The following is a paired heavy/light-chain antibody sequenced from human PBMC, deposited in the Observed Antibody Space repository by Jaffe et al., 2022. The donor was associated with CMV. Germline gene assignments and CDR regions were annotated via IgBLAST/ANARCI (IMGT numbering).Heavy chain of an antibody. CDR3: ARDLRGDYYDSSGRRTNWFDP. D-gene: IGHD3-22*01. Sequence: QVQLQESGPGLVKPSETLSLTCTVSGGSISSYYWSWIRQPPGKGLEWIGYIYYSGSTNYNPSLKSRVTISVDTSKNQFSLKLSSVTAADTAVYYCARDLRGDYYDSSGRRTNWFDPWGQGTLVTVSS. V-gene: IGHV4-59*01. J-gene: IGHJ5*02. CDR2: IYYSGST. CDR1: GGSISSYY.
Light chain of an antibody. CDR2: GKN. CDR3: NSRDSSGNFVV. V-gene: IGLV3-19*01. CDR1: SLRSYY. Sequence: SSELTQDPAVSVALGQTVRITCQGDSLRSYYASWYQQKPGQAPVLVIYGKNNRPSGIPDRFSGSSSGNTASLTITGAQAEDEADYYCNSRDSSGNFVVFGGGTKLTVL. J-gene: IGLJ2*01.